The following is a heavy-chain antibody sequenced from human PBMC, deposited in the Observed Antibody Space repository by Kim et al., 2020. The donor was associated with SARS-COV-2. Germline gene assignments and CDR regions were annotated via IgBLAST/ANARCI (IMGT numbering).Heavy chain of an antibody. Sequence: SETLSLTCAVYGGSFSGYYWSWIRQPPGKGLEWIGEINHSGSTNYNPSLKSRVTISVDTSKNQFSLKLSSVTAADTAVYYCARRGVYGSGIEVGYWGQGTLVTVSS. CDR3: ARRGVYGSGIEVGY. J-gene: IGHJ4*02. CDR1: GGSFSGYY. V-gene: IGHV4-34*01. D-gene: IGHD3-10*01. CDR2: INHSGST.